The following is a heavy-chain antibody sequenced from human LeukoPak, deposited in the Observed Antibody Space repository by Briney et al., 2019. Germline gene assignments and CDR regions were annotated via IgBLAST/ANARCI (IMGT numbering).Heavy chain of an antibody. D-gene: IGHD3-22*01. CDR2: ISGGGGTT. CDR1: GFTFSSYA. CDR3: AKDRVYYFDSSGYSCDY. V-gene: IGHV3-23*01. Sequence: GGSLRLSCAASGFTFSSYAMNWVRQAPGKGLEWVSGISGGGGTTYYADSVKGRFTISRDNSKNTLYLQMHSLRAEDTAVYYCAKDRVYYFDSSGYSCDYWGQGSLATVSS. J-gene: IGHJ4*02.